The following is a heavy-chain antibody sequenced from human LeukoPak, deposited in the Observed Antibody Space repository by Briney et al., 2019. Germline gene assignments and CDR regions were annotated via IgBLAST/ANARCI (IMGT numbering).Heavy chain of an antibody. D-gene: IGHD2-15*01. Sequence: GGSLRLSCGASGFTFSDHYMHWVRQAPGKGLEYVSAISSNGGSTYYANSVKGRFTISRDNSKNTLYLQMGSLRAEDMAVYYCARDQEGYCSGGSCYSPAFDIWGQGTMVTVSS. CDR2: ISSNGGST. CDR1: GFTFSDHY. J-gene: IGHJ3*02. CDR3: ARDQEGYCSGGSCYSPAFDI. V-gene: IGHV3-64*01.